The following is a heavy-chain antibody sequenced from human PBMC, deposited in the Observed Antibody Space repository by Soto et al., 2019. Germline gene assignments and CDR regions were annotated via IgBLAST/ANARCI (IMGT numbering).Heavy chain of an antibody. Sequence: SETLSLTCAVYGGSFSGYYWSWIRQPPGKGLEWIGEINHSGSTNYNPSLKSRVTISVDTSKNQFSLKLSSVTAADTAVYYCARGLDSSSFRNDYYMDVWGKGTTVTVSS. J-gene: IGHJ6*03. CDR1: GGSFSGYY. V-gene: IGHV4-34*01. D-gene: IGHD6-6*01. CDR3: ARGLDSSSFRNDYYMDV. CDR2: INHSGST.